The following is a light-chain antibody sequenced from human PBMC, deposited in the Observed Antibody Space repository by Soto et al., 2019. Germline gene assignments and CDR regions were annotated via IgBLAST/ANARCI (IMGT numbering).Light chain of an antibody. J-gene: IGLJ2*01. CDR2: EGI. Sequence: QSVLTQPASVSGSPGQSITISCTGTSSTVGGFNVVSWYQQHPGKAPKVIIYEGIKRPSGISNRFSGSKSGNTASLTISGLQVEDEAHYHCSSYTTSSTVIFGGGTKVTVL. V-gene: IGLV2-14*02. CDR3: SSYTTSSTVI. CDR1: SSTVGGFNV.